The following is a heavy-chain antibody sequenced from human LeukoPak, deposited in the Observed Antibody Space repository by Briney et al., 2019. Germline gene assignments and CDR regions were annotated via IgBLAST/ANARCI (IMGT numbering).Heavy chain of an antibody. CDR2: INPNSGGT. Sequence: ASVKVSCKASGYTFTGYYMHWVRQAPGQGLEWMGWINPNSGGTNYAQKFQGWVTMTRDTSISTAYMELSRLRSDDTAVYYCARDHQYYDILTGYYPPGGYGMDVWGQGTTVTVSS. J-gene: IGHJ6*02. D-gene: IGHD3-9*01. V-gene: IGHV1-2*04. CDR1: GYTFTGYY. CDR3: ARDHQYYDILTGYYPPGGYGMDV.